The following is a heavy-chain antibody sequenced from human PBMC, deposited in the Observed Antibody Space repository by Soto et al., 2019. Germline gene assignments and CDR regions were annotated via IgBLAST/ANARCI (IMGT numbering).Heavy chain of an antibody. D-gene: IGHD6-6*01. CDR1: GLTFSSYS. J-gene: IGHJ4*02. Sequence: PGGSLRLSCAASGLTFSSYSFNWVRQAPGKGLEWVSSISSTSSYIYYADSVRGRFTISRDNAKDSLYLQMNSLRVEDTALYYCARLAGYSSSAKIDYWGQGTLVTVSS. V-gene: IGHV3-21*01. CDR3: ARLAGYSSSAKIDY. CDR2: ISSTSSYI.